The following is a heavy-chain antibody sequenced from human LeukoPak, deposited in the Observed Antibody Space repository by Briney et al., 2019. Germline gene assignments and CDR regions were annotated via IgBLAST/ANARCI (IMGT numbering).Heavy chain of an antibody. CDR2: IYYGGST. J-gene: IGHJ6*02. V-gene: IGHV4-59*08. CDR3: ARYHPPYYYYGMDV. D-gene: IGHD1-14*01. Sequence: TPSETLSLTCTVSGGSISSYYWSWIRQPPGKGLEWIGYIYYGGSTNYNPSLKSRVTISVDTSKTQFSLKLSSVTAADTAVYYCARYHPPYYYYGMDVWGQGTTVTVSS. CDR1: GGSISSYY.